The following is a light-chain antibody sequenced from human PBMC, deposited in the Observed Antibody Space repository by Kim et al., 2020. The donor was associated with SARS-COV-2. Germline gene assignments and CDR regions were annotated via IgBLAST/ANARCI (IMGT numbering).Light chain of an antibody. Sequence: VSPGERGTLSCRASQSVSNDLAWYQQKPGQAPRLLIYDASTRATGIPAMFSGSGSGTEFTLTINSLQSEDFAVYYCQQYSNWPLTFGPGTKVDIK. V-gene: IGKV3-15*01. CDR2: DAS. CDR1: QSVSND. J-gene: IGKJ3*01. CDR3: QQYSNWPLT.